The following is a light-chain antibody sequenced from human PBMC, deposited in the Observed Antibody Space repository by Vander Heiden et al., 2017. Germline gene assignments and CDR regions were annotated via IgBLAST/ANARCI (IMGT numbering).Light chain of an antibody. CDR1: QSISSW. Sequence: DIQMTQSPSTLSASVGDRVTITCRASQSISSWLAWYQQKPGKAPKLLIYKASSLESGVPSRFSGSGSGTEFTLTISSLQPDDFATYYCQQYNSYPLDVGPGTKVDIK. J-gene: IGKJ3*01. V-gene: IGKV1-5*03. CDR2: KAS. CDR3: QQYNSYPLD.